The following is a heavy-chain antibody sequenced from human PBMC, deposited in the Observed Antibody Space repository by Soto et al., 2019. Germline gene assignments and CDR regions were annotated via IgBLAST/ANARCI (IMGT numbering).Heavy chain of an antibody. Sequence: QVQLVQSGTEVTKPGSSVQVSCKLSGGTFGHNGISWVRQVPGQGLEWLGGIIPVYGTVNYALKFLGKVSITADKSTSTAYRVLSGLRPEDTALYFCARDGGVTGMTTILDYWGQGTLIHVSS. V-gene: IGHV1-69*14. J-gene: IGHJ4*02. D-gene: IGHD2-8*02. CDR3: ARDGGVTGMTTILDY. CDR1: GGTFGHNG. CDR2: IIPVYGTV.